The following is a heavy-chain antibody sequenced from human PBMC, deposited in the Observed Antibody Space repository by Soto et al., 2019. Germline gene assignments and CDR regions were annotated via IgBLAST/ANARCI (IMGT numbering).Heavy chain of an antibody. D-gene: IGHD4-17*01. Sequence: QVQLVQSGAEVKKPGASVKVSCKASGYTFTSYYMHWVRQAPGQGLEWMGIINPSGGSTRYAQKFQGRVTMTRDTSTSTVYMELSSLRSEDTAVYYCARDGTVTYDYYYYYYMDVWGKGTTVTVSS. CDR3: ARDGTVTYDYYYYYYMDV. J-gene: IGHJ6*03. V-gene: IGHV1-46*03. CDR2: INPSGGST. CDR1: GYTFTSYY.